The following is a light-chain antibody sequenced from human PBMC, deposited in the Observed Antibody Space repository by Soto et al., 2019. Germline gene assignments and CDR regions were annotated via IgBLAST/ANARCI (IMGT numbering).Light chain of an antibody. Sequence: DIQMTQSPSTLSASVGDRVTITCRASQSISSWLAWYQQKPGKAPKLLLYKASSLASGVPSRFSGSGAGSEFTISVSRLQPHDFATYHCQEYDSYSPMYTFGQGTKVEIK. CDR3: QEYDSYSPMYT. V-gene: IGKV1-5*03. CDR1: QSISSW. CDR2: KAS. J-gene: IGKJ2*01.